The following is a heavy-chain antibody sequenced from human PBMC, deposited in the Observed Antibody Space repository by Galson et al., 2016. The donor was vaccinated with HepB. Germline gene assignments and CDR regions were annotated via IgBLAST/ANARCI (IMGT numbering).Heavy chain of an antibody. J-gene: IGHJ3*01. CDR2: IRNRSNGYTT. D-gene: IGHD5-12*01. CDR3: ARVTSFIRDIGTLDL. CDR1: GFRFSDHY. V-gene: IGHV3-72*01. Sequence: LRLSCAASGFRFSDHYMDWVRQAPGKGLEWVGRIRNRSNGYTTEYGASVKGRFSVSRDDSENSMYLQMDSLKSEDTAVYYCARVTSFIRDIGTLDLWGRGTLVTVSS.